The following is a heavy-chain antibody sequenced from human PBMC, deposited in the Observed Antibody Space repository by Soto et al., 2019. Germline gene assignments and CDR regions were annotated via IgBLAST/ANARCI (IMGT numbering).Heavy chain of an antibody. J-gene: IGHJ6*02. CDR1: ALTFSSYA. V-gene: IGHV1-69*13. Sequence: SVNVSCKASALTFSSYATSWVRQAPLQGLEWIGGTIPIFGTPNYAQKFQGRVTTTADESRSTAYMELSSLRSEDTAVYYCASPPSSSWYSAEYYYGMEDWAQGPTVTISS. D-gene: IGHD6-13*01. CDR3: ASPPSSSWYSAEYYYGMED. CDR2: TIPIFGTP.